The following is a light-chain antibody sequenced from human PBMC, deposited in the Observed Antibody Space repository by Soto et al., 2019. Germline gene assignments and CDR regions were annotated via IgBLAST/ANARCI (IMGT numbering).Light chain of an antibody. CDR3: QRYNNWVT. CDR2: DAS. CDR1: QSISNN. Sequence: EIVMTQSPATLSVSPGERATLSCRASQSISNNLAWYQQKPGQAPRLLIYDASTRATGIPARFSGSGSGTEFTLTISRLQYEDFAVYSWQRYNNWVTFGGGTKVELK. J-gene: IGKJ4*01. V-gene: IGKV3-15*01.